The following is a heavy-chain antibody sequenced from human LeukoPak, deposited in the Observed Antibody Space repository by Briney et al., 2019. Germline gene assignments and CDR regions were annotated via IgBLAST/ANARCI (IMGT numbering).Heavy chain of an antibody. CDR2: ISSSGSTI. V-gene: IGHV3-48*03. D-gene: IGHD4-17*01. CDR3: ARLRGDYFDY. J-gene: IGHJ4*02. CDR1: GFTFSSYE. Sequence: GGSLRLSCAASGFTFSSYEMNWVRQAPGKGLEWVSYISSSGSTIYYADSVKGRFTISRDNAKNSLYLQMNSLRAEDTAVYYCARLRGDYFDYWGQGTLVTVSS.